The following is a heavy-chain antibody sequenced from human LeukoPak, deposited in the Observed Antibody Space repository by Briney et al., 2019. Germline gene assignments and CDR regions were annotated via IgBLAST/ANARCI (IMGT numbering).Heavy chain of an antibody. J-gene: IGHJ4*02. CDR3: ARGYYYDSSGVDY. CDR2: IIPILGIA. D-gene: IGHD3-22*01. CDR1: GGTFSSYT. V-gene: IGHV1-69*02. Sequence: GSSVKVSCKASGGTFSSYTISWVRQAPGQGLEWMGRIIPILGIANYAQKFQGRVTITAHKSTSTAYMELSSLRSEDTAVYYCARGYYYDSSGVDYWGQGTLVTVSS.